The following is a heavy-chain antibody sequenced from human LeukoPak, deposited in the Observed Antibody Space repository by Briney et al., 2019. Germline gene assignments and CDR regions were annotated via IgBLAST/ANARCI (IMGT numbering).Heavy chain of an antibody. Sequence: SQTLSLTCAISGDSVSSNSAAWNWIRQSPSRGLEWLGRTYYKSKWYSDYAVSVKSRITINPDTSKNQFSLQLNSVTPEDTAVYYCARGRYYYDSSGYYFDYWGQGTLVTVSS. CDR2: TYYKSKWYS. V-gene: IGHV6-1*01. CDR3: ARGRYYYDSSGYYFDY. J-gene: IGHJ4*02. CDR1: GDSVSSNSAA. D-gene: IGHD3-22*01.